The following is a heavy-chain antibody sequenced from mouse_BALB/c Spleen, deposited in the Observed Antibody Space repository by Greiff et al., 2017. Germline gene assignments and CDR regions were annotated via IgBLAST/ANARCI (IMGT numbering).Heavy chain of an antibody. CDR3: ALYDSFVIEYYAIAY. CDR2: ISTYYGDA. D-gene: IGHD3-2*01. CDR1: GYAFTDYW. Sequence: VQLQQSGAELVRPGGSVKISCKGSGYAFTDYWMHWVKQSHGKSLEWIGVISTYYGDASYNQKFKGKATMAEDKSSSTAYMKLDRLTSEESAIYYGALYDSFVIEYYAIAYWGQGTPVTVSS. J-gene: IGHJ4*01. V-gene: IGHV1S137*01.